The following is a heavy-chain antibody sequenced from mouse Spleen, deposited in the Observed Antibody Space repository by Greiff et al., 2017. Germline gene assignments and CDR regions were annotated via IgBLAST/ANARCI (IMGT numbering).Heavy chain of an antibody. Sequence: EVQGVESGPELVKPGASVKMSCKASGYTFTSYVMHWVKQKPGQGLEWIGYINPYNDGTKYNEKFKGKATLTSDKSSSTAYMELSSLTSEDSAVYYCARKEGAMDYWGQGTSVTVSS. CDR2: INPYNDGT. V-gene: IGHV1-14*01. J-gene: IGHJ4*01. CDR1: GYTFTSYV. CDR3: ARKEGAMDY.